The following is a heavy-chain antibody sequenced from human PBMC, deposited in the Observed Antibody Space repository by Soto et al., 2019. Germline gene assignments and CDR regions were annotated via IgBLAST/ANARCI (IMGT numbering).Heavy chain of an antibody. J-gene: IGHJ4*02. CDR2: IYSGGST. V-gene: IGHV3-53*01. CDR3: ARERGGYCSSTSCWAGDY. Sequence: EVQLVESGGGLIQPGGSLRLSCAASGFTVSSNYMSWVRQAPGKGLEWVSVIYSGGSTYYADSVKGRVTISRDNSKNTLYLQMNSLRAEDTAVYYCARERGGYCSSTSCWAGDYWGQGTLVTVSS. CDR1: GFTVSSNY. D-gene: IGHD2-2*01.